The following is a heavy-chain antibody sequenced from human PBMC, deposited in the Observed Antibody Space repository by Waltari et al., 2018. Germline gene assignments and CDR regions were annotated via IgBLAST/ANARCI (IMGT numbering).Heavy chain of an antibody. CDR3: ARIVVPAAGYYMDV. CDR2: IYYSGST. CDR1: GGSISSSSYY. V-gene: IGHV4-39*07. Sequence: QLQLQESGPGLVKPSETLSLTCTVSGGSISSSSYYWGWIRQPPGKGLAWIGSIYYSGSTYYNPSLKGRVTISVDTSKNQFSLKLSSVTAADTAVYYCARIVVPAAGYYMDVWGKGTTVTISS. J-gene: IGHJ6*03. D-gene: IGHD2-2*01.